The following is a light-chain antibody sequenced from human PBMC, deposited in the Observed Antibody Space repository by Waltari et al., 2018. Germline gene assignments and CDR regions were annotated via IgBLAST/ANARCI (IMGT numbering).Light chain of an antibody. CDR3: QAWDSSHVV. J-gene: IGLJ2*01. V-gene: IGLV3-1*01. Sequence: SYELTQPPSVSVSPGQTASITCSGDKLDDKYACWYQQKPGQSPVLVIYQDSERPSGIPERFSGSNSGNTATLTISGTQAMDEADYYCQAWDSSHVVFGGGTKLTVL. CDR2: QDS. CDR1: KLDDKY.